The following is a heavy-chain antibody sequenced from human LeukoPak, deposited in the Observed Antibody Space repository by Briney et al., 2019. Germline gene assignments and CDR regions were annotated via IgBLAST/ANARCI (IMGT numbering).Heavy chain of an antibody. CDR3: ARTPDYYYYYMDV. CDR2: IYPGDSDT. CDR1: GYSFTSYW. J-gene: IGHJ6*03. Sequence: GESLKISCKASGYSFTSYWIGWVRQMPGKGLEWMGIIYPGDSDTRYSPSFQGQVTISADKSISTAYLQWSSLKASDTAMYYCARTPDYYYYYMDVWGKGTTVTVSS. V-gene: IGHV5-51*01. D-gene: IGHD1-14*01.